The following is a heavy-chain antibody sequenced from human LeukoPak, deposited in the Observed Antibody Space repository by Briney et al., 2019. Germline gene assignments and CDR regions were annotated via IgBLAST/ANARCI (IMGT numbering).Heavy chain of an antibody. J-gene: IGHJ4*02. CDR2: IYHSGTT. Sequence: SETLSLTCTVFGGSITGGGHYWGWIRQPPGKGLEWIGYIYHSGTTHYNPSLKSRVTISVDTSKNQFSLNLNSVTAADTAVYYCARVDLVIIPAAIAYWGQGTLVTVSS. D-gene: IGHD2-2*03. V-gene: IGHV4-30-2*01. CDR1: GGSITGGGHY. CDR3: ARVDLVIIPAAIAY.